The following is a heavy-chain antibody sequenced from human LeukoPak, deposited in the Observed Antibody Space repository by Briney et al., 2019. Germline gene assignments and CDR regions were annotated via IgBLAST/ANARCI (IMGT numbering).Heavy chain of an antibody. D-gene: IGHD5-18*01. J-gene: IGHJ6*03. CDR2: IIPIFGTA. V-gene: IGHV1-69*13. Sequence: SVKVSCKASGGTFSSYAISWVRQAPGQGLEWMGGIIPIFGTANYAQKFQGRVTITADESTSTAYMELSSLRSEDTAVYYCARLQLGDYYYYYMDVWGKGTTVTVSS. CDR3: ARLQLGDYYYYYMDV. CDR1: GGTFSSYA.